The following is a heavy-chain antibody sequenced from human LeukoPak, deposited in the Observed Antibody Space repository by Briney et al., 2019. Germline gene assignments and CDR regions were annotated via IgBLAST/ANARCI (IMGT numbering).Heavy chain of an antibody. CDR2: TSRGGSDI. J-gene: IGHJ4*02. V-gene: IGHV3-48*03. CDR3: VRARLIRLENFFDY. CDR1: GFTFSNHE. Sequence: GGSLRRSCATSGFTFSNHEMNWVRQAPGKGLEWVAYTSRGGSDISYADSVKGPFTISTDNANSSLYLQMNSLRAEDTAVYFCVRARLIRLENFFDYWGQGTLVTVSS. D-gene: IGHD2-21*02.